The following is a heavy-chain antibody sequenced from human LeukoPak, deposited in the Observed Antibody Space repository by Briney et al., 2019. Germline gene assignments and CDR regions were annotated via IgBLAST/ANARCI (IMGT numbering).Heavy chain of an antibody. CDR3: ARVLRSSGSPDY. Sequence: SETLSLTCTVSGGSISCADYYWSWIRQHPGKGLEWIGYIYYSGSTYYNPSLKSRVTISVDTSKNQFSLKLSSVTAADTAVYYCARVLRSSGSPDYWGQGTLVTVSS. J-gene: IGHJ4*02. V-gene: IGHV4-31*03. CDR2: IYYSGST. CDR1: GGSISCADYY. D-gene: IGHD3-22*01.